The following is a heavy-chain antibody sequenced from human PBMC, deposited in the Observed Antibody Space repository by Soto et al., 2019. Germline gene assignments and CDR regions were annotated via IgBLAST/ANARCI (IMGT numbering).Heavy chain of an antibody. CDR3: ARKIEVVVITNYYYGMDV. CDR1: GFTFSSYE. J-gene: IGHJ6*02. CDR2: ISSSGSTI. Sequence: GSLRLSCAASGFTFSSYEMNWVRQAPGKGLEWVSYISSSGSTIYYADSVKGRFTISRDNAKNSLYLQMNSLRAEDTAVYYCARKIEVVVITNYYYGMDVWGQGTTVTVSS. V-gene: IGHV3-48*03. D-gene: IGHD3-22*01.